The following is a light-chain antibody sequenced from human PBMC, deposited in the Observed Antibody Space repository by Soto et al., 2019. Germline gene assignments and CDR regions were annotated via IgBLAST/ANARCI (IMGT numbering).Light chain of an antibody. CDR3: QQRSNWPHVS. CDR2: DAS. Sequence: EIVLTQSPATLSLSPGERATLSCRASQSVKNYLAWYQQKPGQAPRLLIDDASSRATGNRARFSGSVSGTDFTLTISSIEPEDSAEYYCQQRSNWPHVSFGGGTKVDIK. J-gene: IGKJ4*01. V-gene: IGKV3-11*01. CDR1: QSVKNY.